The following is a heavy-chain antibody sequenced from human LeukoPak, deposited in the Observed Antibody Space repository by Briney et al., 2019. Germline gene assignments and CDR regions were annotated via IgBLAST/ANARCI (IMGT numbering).Heavy chain of an antibody. J-gene: IGHJ4*02. D-gene: IGHD1-26*01. CDR1: GFTFSTYY. CDR2: IKQDGSEK. Sequence: GGSLRLSCAASGFTFSTYYMSWVRQAPGTGLEWVANIKQDGSEKYYADSVKGRFTISRDNAKNSLYLQMISLRAEDTAVYYCARDLSVGAKPDLGFDYWGQGTLVTVSS. CDR3: ARDLSVGAKPDLGFDY. V-gene: IGHV3-7*01.